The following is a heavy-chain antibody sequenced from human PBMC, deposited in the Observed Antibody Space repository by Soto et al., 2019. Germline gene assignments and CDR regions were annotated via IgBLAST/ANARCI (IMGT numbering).Heavy chain of an antibody. V-gene: IGHV3-30-3*01. CDR3: AGVGLIIDY. CDR1: GFTFSSYA. J-gene: IGHJ4*02. CDR2: ISYDGSNK. Sequence: QVQLVESGGGVVQPGRSLRLSCAASGFTFSSYAMHWVRQAPGKGLEWVAVISYDGSNKYYADSVKGRFTISRDNSKNTLYLQMNSLRAEDTAVYYCAGVGLIIDYWGQGTLVTVSS.